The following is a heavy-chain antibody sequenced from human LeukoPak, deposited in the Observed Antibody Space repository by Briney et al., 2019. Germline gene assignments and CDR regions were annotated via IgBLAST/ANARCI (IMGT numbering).Heavy chain of an antibody. CDR3: VREGGGLGYFDS. D-gene: IGHD3-16*01. V-gene: IGHV1-2*06. J-gene: IGHJ4*02. Sequence: ASVKVSCKASGYTFTGYYMHWVRQAPGQGLEWMGRINPNSGGTNYAPKFQGRVTMTTDTSTSTVYMDLSGLRSEDTAVYYCVREGGGLGYFDSWGQGTLVTVSS. CDR1: GYTFTGYY. CDR2: INPNSGGT.